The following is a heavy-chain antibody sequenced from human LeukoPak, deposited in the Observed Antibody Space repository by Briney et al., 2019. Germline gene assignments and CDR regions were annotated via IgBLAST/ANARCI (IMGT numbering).Heavy chain of an antibody. D-gene: IGHD1-26*01. J-gene: IGHJ3*02. V-gene: IGHV1-2*02. CDR2: INPNSGGT. CDR1: GYTFTGYY. Sequence: ASVKVSCKASGYTFTGYYMHWVRQAPGQGLEWMGWINPNSGGTNYAQKFQGRVTMTRDTSISTAYMELSRLRSDDTAVYYCARTMYGSYDAFDIWGQGTMVTVYS. CDR3: ARTMYGSYDAFDI.